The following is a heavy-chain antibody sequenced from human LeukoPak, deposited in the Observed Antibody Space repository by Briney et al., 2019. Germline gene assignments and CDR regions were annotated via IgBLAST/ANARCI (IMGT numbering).Heavy chain of an antibody. CDR1: GGTFSSYA. CDR3: ARAVITMVRGGSNWFDP. J-gene: IGHJ5*02. D-gene: IGHD3-10*01. CDR2: IIPIFGTA. Sequence: ASVKVSCKASGGTFSSYAISWVRQAPGQGLEWMGGIIPIFGTANYAQKFQGRVTITADESTSTAYMELSSLRSEDTAVYYCARAVITMVRGGSNWFDPWGQGTLVAVSS. V-gene: IGHV1-69*13.